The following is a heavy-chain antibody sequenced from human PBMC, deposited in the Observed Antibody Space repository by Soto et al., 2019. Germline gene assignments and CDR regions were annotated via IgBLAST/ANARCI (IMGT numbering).Heavy chain of an antibody. V-gene: IGHV3-23*01. D-gene: IGHD6-6*01. CDR2: LSGSSLTV. CDR1: GFTFGSYG. Sequence: EVQLLESGGGLVQPGGSLRLTCAASGFTFGSYGMSWVRQAPGKGLEWVSSLSGSSLTVYYADSVKGRFTISRDNSVNRLFLELTTLRAEATAFYYFRKDPRIAARPIGTFAHWGQGTLFTSPQ. CDR3: RKDPRIAARPIGTFAH. J-gene: IGHJ4*02.